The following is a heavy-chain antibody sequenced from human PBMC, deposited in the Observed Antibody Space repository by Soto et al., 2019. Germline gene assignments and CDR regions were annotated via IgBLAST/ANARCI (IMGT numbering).Heavy chain of an antibody. J-gene: IGHJ6*02. V-gene: IGHV3-21*01. CDR1: GFTFSSYS. CDR3: ARYGGYCSSTSCYGYYYGMDV. D-gene: IGHD2-2*01. CDR2: ISSSSSYI. Sequence: EVQLVESGGGLVKPGGSLRLSCAASGFTFSSYSMNWVRQAPGKGLEWVSSISSSSSYIYYADSVKGRFTISRDNAKNSLYLQMNSLRAEDTAVYYCARYGGYCSSTSCYGYYYGMDVWGQGTTVTVSS.